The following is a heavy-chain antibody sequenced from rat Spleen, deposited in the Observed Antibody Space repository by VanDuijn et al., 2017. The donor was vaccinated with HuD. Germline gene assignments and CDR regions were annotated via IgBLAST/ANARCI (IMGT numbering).Heavy chain of an antibody. CDR3: ARMNYYDGTYY. V-gene: IGHV5-31*01. Sequence: EVQLVESGGGLVQPGRSLKLSCVASGFTFNNYWMTWIRQAPGKGLEWVASITNAAGKVYYPDSVKGRFTISRDTAQNTLYLQMNSPRSEDTATYYCARMNYYDGTYYWGQGTLVTVSS. D-gene: IGHD1-12*02. J-gene: IGHJ3*01. CDR2: ITNAAGKV. CDR1: GFTFNNYW.